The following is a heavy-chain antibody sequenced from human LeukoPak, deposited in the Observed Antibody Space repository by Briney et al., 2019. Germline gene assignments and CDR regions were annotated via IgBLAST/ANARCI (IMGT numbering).Heavy chain of an antibody. CDR1: GYTFTSYG. Sequence: WASVKVSCKASGYTFTSYGISWVRQAPGQGLEWMGWISAYNGNTNYAQKLQGRVTMTTDTSTSTAYMELRSLRSEDTAVYYCARLHRPTSGDGYNYSDDYWGQGTLVTVSS. CDR2: ISAYNGNT. V-gene: IGHV1-18*01. CDR3: ARLHRPTSGDGYNYSDDY. D-gene: IGHD5-24*01. J-gene: IGHJ4*02.